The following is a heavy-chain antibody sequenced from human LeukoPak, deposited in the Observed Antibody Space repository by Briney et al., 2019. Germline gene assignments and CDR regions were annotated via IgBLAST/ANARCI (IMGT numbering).Heavy chain of an antibody. CDR1: GGTFSSYA. J-gene: IGHJ4*02. V-gene: IGHV1-69*06. CDR2: IIPIFGTA. Sequence: TVKVSCKASGGTFSSYAISWVRQAPGQGLEWMGGIIPIFGTANYAQKFQGRVTITADKSTSTAYMELSSLRSEDTAVYYCARRRVGTHFDYWGQGTLVTVSS. CDR3: ARRRVGTHFDY. D-gene: IGHD1-14*01.